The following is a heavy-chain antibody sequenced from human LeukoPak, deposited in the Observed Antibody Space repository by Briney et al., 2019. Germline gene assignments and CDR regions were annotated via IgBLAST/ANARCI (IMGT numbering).Heavy chain of an antibody. J-gene: IGHJ6*02. D-gene: IGHD4-17*01. CDR2: INHSGST. Sequence: SETLSLTCAVYGGSFSGYYWSWIRQPPGKGLEWIGEINHSGSTNYNPSLKSRVTISVDTSKNQFSLKLSSVTAADTAVYYCARGGTTAPYYYYCMDVWGQGTTVTVSS. CDR3: ARGGTTAPYYYYCMDV. V-gene: IGHV4-34*01. CDR1: GGSFSGYY.